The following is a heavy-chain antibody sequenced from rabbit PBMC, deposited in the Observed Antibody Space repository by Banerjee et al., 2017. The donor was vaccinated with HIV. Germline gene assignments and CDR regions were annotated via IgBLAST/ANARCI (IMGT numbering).Heavy chain of an antibody. J-gene: IGHJ3*01. CDR1: GFDFSSYYY. D-gene: IGHD1-1*01. V-gene: IGHV1S45*01. Sequence: QEQLVESGGGLVQPGGSLKLSCKASGFDFSSYYYMCWVRQAPGKGLEWIACIYTGSSGSTYYASWAKGRFTISKTSSTTVTLQMTSLTAADTATYFCARGSSDGYKLWGQGTLVTVS. CDR3: ARGSSDGYKL. CDR2: IYTGSSGST.